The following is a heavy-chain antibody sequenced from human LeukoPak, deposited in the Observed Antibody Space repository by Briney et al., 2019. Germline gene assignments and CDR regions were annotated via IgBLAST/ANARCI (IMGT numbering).Heavy chain of an antibody. Sequence: GGSLRLSCAASGFTFSSYAMTWVRQAPGKGLEWIGRIKSKTDGETTNYAEPVRGRFTISRDDSKSAVCLQMNSLKIEDTTVYYCTTDLGTYYHGSQRLIPIDYWGQGTLVTVSS. CDR3: TTDLGTYYHGSQRLIPIDY. J-gene: IGHJ4*02. D-gene: IGHD3-10*01. V-gene: IGHV3-15*01. CDR1: GFTFSSYA. CDR2: IKSKTDGETT.